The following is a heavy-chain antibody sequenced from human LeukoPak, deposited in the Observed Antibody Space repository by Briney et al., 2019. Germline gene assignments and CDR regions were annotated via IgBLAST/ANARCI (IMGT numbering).Heavy chain of an antibody. D-gene: IGHD3-16*02. V-gene: IGHV3-30*04. CDR1: GFTFSSYA. J-gene: IGHJ4*02. CDR2: ISYGGINK. CDR3: AKDRRLRLGELSLYVDY. Sequence: GGSLRLSCAASGFTFSSYAMHWVRQAPGKGLEWVAVISYGGINKYYADSVRGRFTISRDNSKNTLYLQMNSLRAEDTAVYYCAKDRRLRLGELSLYVDYWGQGTLVTVSS.